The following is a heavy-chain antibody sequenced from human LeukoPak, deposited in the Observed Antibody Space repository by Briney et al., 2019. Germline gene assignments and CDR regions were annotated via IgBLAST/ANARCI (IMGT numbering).Heavy chain of an antibody. D-gene: IGHD1-26*01. CDR2: IGTAGDT. CDR3: ARDGGYSGSSLLLDY. J-gene: IGHJ4*02. V-gene: IGHV3-13*01. CDR1: GFTFSSYD. Sequence: GGSLRLSCAASGFTFSSYDMHWVRQATGKGLEWVSAIGTAGDTYYPGSVKGRFTISRENAKNSLYLQMNGLRAGDTAVYYCARDGGYSGSSLLLDYWGQGTLVTVSS.